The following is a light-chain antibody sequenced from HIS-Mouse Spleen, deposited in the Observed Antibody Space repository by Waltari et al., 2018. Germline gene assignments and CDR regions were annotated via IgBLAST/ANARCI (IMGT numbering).Light chain of an antibody. CDR2: WAS. CDR1: QSVLYSSNNKNY. J-gene: IGKJ3*01. V-gene: IGKV4-1*01. Sequence: DIVMTQSPDSLAVSLGERATINCKSSQSVLYSSNNKNYLAWYQQKPGQPPKLLIYWASTRGSGVPDLFSGSKAGNTASLTISGLQAEDEADYYCCSYAGSYTFVFGTGT. CDR3: CSYAGSYTFV.